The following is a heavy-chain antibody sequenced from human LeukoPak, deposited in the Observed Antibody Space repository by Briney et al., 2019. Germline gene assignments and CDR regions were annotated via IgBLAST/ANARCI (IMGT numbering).Heavy chain of an antibody. CDR2: ISYDGSNK. Sequence: PGESLRPSWEPSGFTLSSNGMHWVRQVPGKGLEWEAVISYDGSNKYYADSVKGRFTISRDNSKNTLYLQMNSLRAEDTAVYYCAKGRAEGAAFDYWGQGTLVTVSS. D-gene: IGHD4/OR15-4a*01. J-gene: IGHJ4*02. V-gene: IGHV3-30*18. CDR3: AKGRAEGAAFDY. CDR1: GFTLSSNG.